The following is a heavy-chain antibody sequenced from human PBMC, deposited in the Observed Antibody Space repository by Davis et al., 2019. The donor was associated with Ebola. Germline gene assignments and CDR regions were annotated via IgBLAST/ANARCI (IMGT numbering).Heavy chain of an antibody. D-gene: IGHD2-15*01. CDR1: GFTFSNYD. V-gene: IGHV3-23*01. Sequence: PGGSLRLSCAASGFTFSNYDMSWVRHVPGKGLEWVSTFSASEGHTHYSDSVRGRFTISRDNSKNTLYLQMNSLRAEDTATYYCARYCHYTDCSYFDYWGQGTMVAVSS. J-gene: IGHJ4*02. CDR3: ARYCHYTDCSYFDY. CDR2: FSASEGHT.